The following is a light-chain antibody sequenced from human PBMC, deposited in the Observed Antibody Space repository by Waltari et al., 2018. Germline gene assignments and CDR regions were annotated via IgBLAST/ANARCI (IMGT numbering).Light chain of an antibody. CDR3: QHHLRLPAT. CDR1: QSISRF. CDR2: AAS. J-gene: IGKJ1*01. Sequence: DIVLTQSPGTLSLSPVGRATLSCRASQSISRFLSLYQQKPGRAPRLLIYAASTRATGIPDRFSGSGSGTDFSLTISGLEPEDFAVYYCQHHLRLPATFGQGTKVEIK. V-gene: IGKV3-20*01.